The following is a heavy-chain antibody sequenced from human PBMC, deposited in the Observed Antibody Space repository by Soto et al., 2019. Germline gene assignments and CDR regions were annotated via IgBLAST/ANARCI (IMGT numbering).Heavy chain of an antibody. V-gene: IGHV4-30-4*01. CDR1: GGSISSGDYY. J-gene: IGHJ4*02. CDR2: IYYSGST. D-gene: IGHD2-15*01. Sequence: QVELQESGPGLAKPSQTLSLTCTVSGGSISSGDYYWSWIRQPPGKGLEWIGYIYYSGSTYYNPSLMSRVTISVDTSKNQFTLKLSSVTAADTAVYYCARCASSCSLGFWGQGTLVTVSS. CDR3: ARCASSCSLGF.